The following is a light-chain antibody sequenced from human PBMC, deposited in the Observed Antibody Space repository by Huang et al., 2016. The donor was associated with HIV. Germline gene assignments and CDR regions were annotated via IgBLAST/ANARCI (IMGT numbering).Light chain of an antibody. Sequence: IVLTQSPATLSVSPGERATFSCRASQTVNNNLAWYQQKPGQAPGLLIYDASTVATDSPARFRGSGSGTEFTLTISSLQSEDFAVYYCQQYNNWPPWTFGQGTKVEIK. CDR2: DAS. CDR1: QTVNNN. V-gene: IGKV3-15*01. J-gene: IGKJ1*01. CDR3: QQYNNWPPWT.